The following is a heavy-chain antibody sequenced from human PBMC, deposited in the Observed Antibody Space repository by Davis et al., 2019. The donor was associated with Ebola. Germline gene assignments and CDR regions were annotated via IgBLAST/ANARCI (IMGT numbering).Heavy chain of an antibody. CDR3: ARTVAWELGNYFDY. V-gene: IGHV5-51*01. CDR1: GYSFTSYW. CDR2: IYPGDSDT. J-gene: IGHJ4*02. D-gene: IGHD1-26*01. Sequence: QVSCMGSGYSFTSYWIGWVRQMPGKGLEWMGIIYPGDSDTRYSPSFQGQVTISADKSISTAYLQWSSLKASDTAMYYCARTVAWELGNYFDYWGQGTLVTVSS.